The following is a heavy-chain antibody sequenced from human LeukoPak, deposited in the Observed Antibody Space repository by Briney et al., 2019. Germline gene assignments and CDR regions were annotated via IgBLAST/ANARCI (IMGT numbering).Heavy chain of an antibody. CDR2: ISYDGSNK. D-gene: IGHD4-11*01. V-gene: IGHV3-30-3*01. CDR1: GFTFSSYA. CDR3: ARAPAWLTTGLGLGMDV. J-gene: IGHJ6*02. Sequence: GGSLRLSCAASGFTFSSYAMHWVRQAPGKGLEWVAVISYDGSNKYYADSVKGRFTISRDNSKNTLYLQMNSLRAEDTAVYYCARAPAWLTTGLGLGMDVWGQGTTVTVSS.